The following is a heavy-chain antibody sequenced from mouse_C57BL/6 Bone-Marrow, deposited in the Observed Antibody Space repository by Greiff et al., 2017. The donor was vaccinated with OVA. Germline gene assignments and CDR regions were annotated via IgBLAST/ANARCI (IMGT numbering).Heavy chain of an antibody. CDR2: IWSGGST. J-gene: IGHJ2*01. CDR3: ARNWFDD. V-gene: IGHV2-2*01. CDR1: GFSLTSYG. Sequence: VMLVESGPGLVQPSQSLSITCTVSGFSLTSYGVHWVRQSPGKGLEWLGVIWSGGSTDYNAAFISRLSISKDNTKSQVFFKMNSLQADDTDIYYCARNWFDDWGQGTTLTVSS.